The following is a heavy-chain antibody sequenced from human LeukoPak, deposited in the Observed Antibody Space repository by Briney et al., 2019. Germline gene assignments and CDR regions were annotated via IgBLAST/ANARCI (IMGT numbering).Heavy chain of an antibody. J-gene: IGHJ5*02. Sequence: GSLRLSCAASGFTFSNSAMSWVRQAPGKGLEWVSAFSGSGGSTYYTASVKGRFTISRDNSKNTLYLQMNSLRAEDTAVYYCAKGDYGDYSFNWFDPWGQGTLVTVSS. D-gene: IGHD4-17*01. V-gene: IGHV3-23*01. CDR1: GFTFSNSA. CDR2: FSGSGGST. CDR3: AKGDYGDYSFNWFDP.